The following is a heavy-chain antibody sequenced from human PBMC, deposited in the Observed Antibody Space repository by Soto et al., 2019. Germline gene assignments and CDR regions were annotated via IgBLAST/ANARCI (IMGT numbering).Heavy chain of an antibody. CDR3: ARDDYSNTPFDF. V-gene: IGHV3-21*01. CDR1: GFTFSSYS. J-gene: IGHJ4*02. Sequence: GGSLRLSCAASGFTFSSYSMNWVRQAPGKGLEWVSSISSSSSYIYYADSVKGRFTISRDNAKNSLYLQMNSLRAEDTAVYYCARDDYSNTPFDFWGQGTLVTVSS. CDR2: ISSSSSYI. D-gene: IGHD4-4*01.